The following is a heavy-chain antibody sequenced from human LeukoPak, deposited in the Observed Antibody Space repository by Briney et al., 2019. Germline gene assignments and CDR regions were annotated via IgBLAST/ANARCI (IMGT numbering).Heavy chain of an antibody. CDR1: GFTFSSYG. J-gene: IGHJ4*02. CDR2: IWYDGSNK. V-gene: IGHV3-33*01. D-gene: IGHD6-13*01. Sequence: GGSLRLSCAASGFTFSSYGMHWVRQAPGKGLEWVAVIWYDGSNKYYADSVKGRFTISRDNSKNTLYLQMYSLRAEDTAVYYCARDAPFGEAAAGTWDYWGQGTLVTVSS. CDR3: ARDAPFGEAAAGTWDY.